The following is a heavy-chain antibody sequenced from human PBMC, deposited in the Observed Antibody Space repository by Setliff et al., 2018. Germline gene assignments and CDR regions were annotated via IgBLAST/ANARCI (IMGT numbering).Heavy chain of an antibody. V-gene: IGHV3-30*03. Sequence: PGGSLRLSCAASGFTFTNYIIHWVRQAPGKGLEWVAVMSLDGSQKYYVDSVKGRFTISRDNAKNSLFLQMDSLRDEDTAVYYCTGGAGWLITSWGQGTLVTVSS. CDR3: TGGAGWLITS. D-gene: IGHD3-16*01. CDR1: GFTFTNYI. CDR2: MSLDGSQK. J-gene: IGHJ5*02.